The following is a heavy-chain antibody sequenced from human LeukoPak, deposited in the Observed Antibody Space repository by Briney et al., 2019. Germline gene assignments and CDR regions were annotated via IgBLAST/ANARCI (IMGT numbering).Heavy chain of an antibody. CDR3: ATRGYCSGTSCYAPQP. Sequence: GGSLRLSCAASGFTFSSYAMSWVRQAPGKGLEWVSAITRTGGSTYYADSVKGRFTISRDNSKNTLYLQMNSLRAEDTAVYYCATRGYCSGTSCYAPQPWGQGTLVTVSS. V-gene: IGHV3-23*01. CDR1: GFTFSSYA. CDR2: ITRTGGST. J-gene: IGHJ5*02. D-gene: IGHD2-2*01.